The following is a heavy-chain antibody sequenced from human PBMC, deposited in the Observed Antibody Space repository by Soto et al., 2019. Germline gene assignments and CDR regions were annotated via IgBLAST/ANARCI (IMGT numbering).Heavy chain of an antibody. CDR1: EQSFSDYW. Sequence: GDSLKVSCEGSEQSFSDYWMGWVRQMPGKGLEWMGIIYPGDSDTRYSPSFQGQVTISADKSLSTAYLQWSSLKASDTAMYYCARFAYSTGWYVGAFDVWGQGTMVTVSS. D-gene: IGHD6-19*01. CDR3: ARFAYSTGWYVGAFDV. J-gene: IGHJ3*01. CDR2: IYPGDSDT. V-gene: IGHV5-51*01.